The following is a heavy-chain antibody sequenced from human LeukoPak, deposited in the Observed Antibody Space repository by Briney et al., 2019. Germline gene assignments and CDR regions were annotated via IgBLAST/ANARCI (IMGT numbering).Heavy chain of an antibody. V-gene: IGHV3-48*01. CDR3: ARDEGYCTNGVCITGVDY. Sequence: PGGSLRLSCAASGFTFSSYSMNWVRQAPGKGLEWVSYISSSSSTIYYADSVKGRFTISRDNAKNSLYLQMNSLGAEDTAVYYCARDEGYCTNGVCITGVDYWGQGTLVTVSS. J-gene: IGHJ4*02. CDR2: ISSSSSTI. D-gene: IGHD2-8*01. CDR1: GFTFSSYS.